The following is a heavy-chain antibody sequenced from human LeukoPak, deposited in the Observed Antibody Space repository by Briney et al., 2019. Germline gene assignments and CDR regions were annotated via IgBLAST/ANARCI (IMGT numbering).Heavy chain of an antibody. CDR2: ISGSGGST. V-gene: IGHV3-23*01. D-gene: IGHD3-22*01. CDR1: GFTFSSYA. J-gene: IGHJ4*02. Sequence: PGGSLRLSCADSGFTFSSYAMSWVRQAPGKGLEWVSAISGSGGSTYYADSVKGRFAISRDNSKKTLYLQINSLRAEDTAVYYCAKDQSIRATYYYDSSGYYFGSATDYWGQGTLVTVSS. CDR3: AKDQSIRATYYYDSSGYYFGSATDY.